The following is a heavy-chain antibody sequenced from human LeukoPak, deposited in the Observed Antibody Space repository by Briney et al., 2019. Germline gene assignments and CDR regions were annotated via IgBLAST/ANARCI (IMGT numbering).Heavy chain of an antibody. CDR2: IYYSGST. V-gene: IGHV4-39*01. CDR1: GGSISGYF. CDR3: ARAIMITFGGVIPEGWFDP. Sequence: PSETLSLTCTVSGGSISGYFWSWIRQPPGKGLEWIGSIYYSGSTYYNPSLKSRVTISVDTSKNQFSLKLSSVTAADTAVYYCARAIMITFGGVIPEGWFDPWGQGTLVTVSS. D-gene: IGHD3-16*02. J-gene: IGHJ5*02.